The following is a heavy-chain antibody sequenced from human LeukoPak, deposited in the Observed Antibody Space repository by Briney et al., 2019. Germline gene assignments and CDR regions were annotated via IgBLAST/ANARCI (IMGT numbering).Heavy chain of an antibody. CDR2: INSDGSWT. CDR1: GFTFSSYW. J-gene: IGHJ4*02. CDR3: VSFYETY. V-gene: IGHV3-74*01. Sequence: GGSLRLSCAASGFTFSSYWMHWVRQAPGKGLVWVSHINSDGSWTSYADSVKGRFTISEDNAKNTVYLQMNSLRAEDTAVYYCVSFYETYWGRGTLVTVSS. D-gene: IGHD2/OR15-2a*01.